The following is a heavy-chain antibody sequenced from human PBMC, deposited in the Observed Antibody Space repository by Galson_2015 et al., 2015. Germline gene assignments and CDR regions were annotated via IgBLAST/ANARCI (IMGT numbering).Heavy chain of an antibody. CDR2: IWYDGSNK. J-gene: IGHJ6*02. CDR1: GFTFSSYG. CDR3: ARDRSYSTNGMDV. V-gene: IGHV3-33*01. D-gene: IGHD4-11*01. Sequence: SLRLSCAASGFTFSSYGMHWVRQAPGKGPEWVAVIWYDGSNKYYADSVKGRFTISRDNSKNTLYLQMNSLRAEDTAVYYCARDRSYSTNGMDVWGQGTTVTVSS.